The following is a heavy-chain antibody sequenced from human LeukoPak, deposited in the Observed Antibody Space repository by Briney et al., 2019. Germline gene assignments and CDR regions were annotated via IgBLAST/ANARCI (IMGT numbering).Heavy chain of an antibody. CDR3: ARTSVSGWYPGDDFDY. V-gene: IGHV3-7*01. Sequence: GGSLRLSCAASGFTFSNYWMTWVRQAPGKGLEWVANIKQDGSEKYYVDSVKGRFTISRDNAKNSLYLQMNSLRAEDTAVYYCARTSVSGWYPGDDFDYWGQGTLVTVSS. CDR2: IKQDGSEK. CDR1: GFTFSNYW. D-gene: IGHD6-19*01. J-gene: IGHJ4*02.